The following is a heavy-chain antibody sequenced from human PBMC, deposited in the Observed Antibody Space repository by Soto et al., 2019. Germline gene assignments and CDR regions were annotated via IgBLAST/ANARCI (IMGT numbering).Heavy chain of an antibody. CDR2: IYYSGST. J-gene: IGHJ5*02. V-gene: IGHV4-39*01. D-gene: IGHD3-10*01. CDR3: ARHSYYYGSTYGCWLDP. Sequence: SETLCLTCTVAGGSIRSSSYYWGWIRQPPGKGLEWIGSIYYSGSTYYNPSLKSRVTISVDTSKNQFSLKLSSVTAADTAVYYCARHSYYYGSTYGCWLDPWGQGTLVTVSS. CDR1: GGSIRSSSYY.